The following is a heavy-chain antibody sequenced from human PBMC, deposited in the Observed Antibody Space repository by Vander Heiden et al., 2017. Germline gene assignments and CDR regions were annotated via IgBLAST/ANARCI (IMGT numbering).Heavy chain of an antibody. CDR1: GGSISSSSYY. V-gene: IGHV4-39*01. CDR3: ASIIVVVNHYFDY. D-gene: IGHD2-21*01. CDR2: IYYSGST. Sequence: QLQLQESVPGLVKPSETLSLTCTVSGGSISSSSYYWGWIRQPPGKGLEWIGSIYYSGSTYYNPSLKSRVTISVDTSKNQFSLKLSSVTAADTAVYYCASIIVVVNHYFDYWGQGTLVTVSS. J-gene: IGHJ4*02.